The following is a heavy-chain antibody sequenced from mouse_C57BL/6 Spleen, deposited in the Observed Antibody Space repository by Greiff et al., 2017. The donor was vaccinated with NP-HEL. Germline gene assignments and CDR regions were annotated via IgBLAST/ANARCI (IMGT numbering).Heavy chain of an antibody. D-gene: IGHD2-12*01. J-gene: IGHJ2*01. Sequence: VQLQQPGAELVRPGSSVKLSCKASGYTFTSYWMDWVKQRPGRGLEWIGNLYPSDSETHYNQKFKDKATLTVDKSSSTAYMQLSSLTSEDSAVYYCARDYIGSDYWGQGTTLTVSS. CDR2: LYPSDSET. V-gene: IGHV1-61*01. CDR3: ARDYIGSDY. CDR1: GYTFTSYW.